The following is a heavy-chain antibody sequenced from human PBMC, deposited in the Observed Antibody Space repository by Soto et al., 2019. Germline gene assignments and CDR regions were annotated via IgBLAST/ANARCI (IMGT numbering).Heavy chain of an antibody. V-gene: IGHV4-39*01. CDR3: ARRKGSTGWSDYFQY. J-gene: IGHJ4*02. Sequence: QLQLQESGPGLVKPSETLSLTCTVSGDSISSTSDYWGWIRQPPGKGLEWIGSIHHSGNTYSNPTLKSRRTISVDTSKHQFSLKMSSVTATDTAVYYCARRKGSTGWSDYFQYWSQGTLVTVSS. CDR1: GDSISSTSDY. CDR2: IHHSGNT. D-gene: IGHD6-19*01.